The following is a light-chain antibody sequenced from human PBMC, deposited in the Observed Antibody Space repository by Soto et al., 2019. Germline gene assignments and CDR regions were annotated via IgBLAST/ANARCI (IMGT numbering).Light chain of an antibody. CDR3: QHYGHALWA. J-gene: IGKJ1*01. V-gene: IGKV3-20*01. CDR2: GAS. CDR1: QSVTSDY. Sequence: EVVVTQSPGTLSLSPGERATLSCRASQSVTSDYLAWYQQKPGQSPRLLMSGASRRATGVPGRFSGSGSGTDFTLTISRLEPEDFAVYYCQHYGHALWAFGQGTKVDI.